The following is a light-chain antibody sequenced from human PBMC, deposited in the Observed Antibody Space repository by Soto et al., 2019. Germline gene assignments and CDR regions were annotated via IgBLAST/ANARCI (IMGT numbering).Light chain of an antibody. CDR3: SSYAGSSNLV. CDR1: SGDVGAYSS. J-gene: IGLJ2*01. CDR2: EVT. V-gene: IGLV2-8*01. Sequence: QAVVTQPPSASGSPGQSVTISCTGTSGDVGAYSSVSWYQQHPGKAPKLMIYEVTKRPSGVPDRFSGSKSANTASLTVSGLQPEDEADYYCSSYAGSSNLVFGGGTKLTVL.